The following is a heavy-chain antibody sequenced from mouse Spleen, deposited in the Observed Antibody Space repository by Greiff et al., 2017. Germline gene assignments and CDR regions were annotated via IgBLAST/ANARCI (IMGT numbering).Heavy chain of an antibody. Sequence: EVQLVESGGGLVKLGGSLKLSCAASGFTFSSYAMSWVRQTPEKRLEWVATISSGGGNTYYPDSVKGRFTISRDNAKNTLYLQMSSLKSEDTAMYYCARHRVGDYFDYWGQGTTLTVSS. D-gene: IGHD1-1*01. CDR2: ISSGGGNT. J-gene: IGHJ2*01. V-gene: IGHV5-9-3*01. CDR1: GFTFSSYA. CDR3: ARHRVGDYFDY.